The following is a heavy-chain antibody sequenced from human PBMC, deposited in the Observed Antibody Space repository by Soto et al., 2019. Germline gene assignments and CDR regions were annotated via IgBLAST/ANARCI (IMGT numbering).Heavy chain of an antibody. CDR3: ARGDSTDCSNGVCSFFYNHVMDG. CDR1: GYSFTDYH. D-gene: IGHD2-8*01. J-gene: IGHJ6*02. V-gene: IGHV1-2*04. CDR2: INPKSGGT. Sequence: QVQLVQSGAEVKKPVASVKVSCKASGYSFTDYHIHWVRQAPGQVLEWLGRINPKSGGTSTAQKVQGWVTMTTDTSISTATMEPTRLTTDDTAIYYCARGDSTDCSNGVCSFFYNHVMDGWGQGTTVTFSS.